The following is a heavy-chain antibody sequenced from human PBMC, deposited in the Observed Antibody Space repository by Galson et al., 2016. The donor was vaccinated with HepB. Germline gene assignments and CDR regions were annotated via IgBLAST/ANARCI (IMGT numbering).Heavy chain of an antibody. CDR3: ARDARRTSKGAPRTLYYYYALDV. CDR2: IAHSGST. CDR1: GGSFSDYS. V-gene: IGHV4-34*01. J-gene: IGHJ6*02. D-gene: IGHD1-1*01. Sequence: SETLSLTCAVYGGSFSDYSWSWIRQPPGKGLEWIGEIAHSGSTNYNPSLKRRVTISEDTSKNQVSLKLRSVIAADTAIYYCARDARRTSKGAPRTLYYYYALDVWGQGTTVTVSS.